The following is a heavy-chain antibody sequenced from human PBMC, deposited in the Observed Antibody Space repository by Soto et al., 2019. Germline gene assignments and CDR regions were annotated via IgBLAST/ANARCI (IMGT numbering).Heavy chain of an antibody. CDR3: ARAKGLVTVTTS. V-gene: IGHV4-30-4*01. J-gene: IGHJ5*02. Sequence: QVQLQESGPGLVKPSQTLSLTCTVSGGSINSGDYYWSWIRQPPGKGLEWIGYIYYSGSTYYNPSLKPPVTISADTSKNQSSLKLTPGTAADTAVYYCARAKGLVTVTTSWGQGTLVTVSS. CDR1: GGSINSGDYY. D-gene: IGHD4-17*01. CDR2: IYYSGST.